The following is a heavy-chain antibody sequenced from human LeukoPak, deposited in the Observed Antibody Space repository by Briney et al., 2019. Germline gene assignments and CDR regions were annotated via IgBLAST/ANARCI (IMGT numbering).Heavy chain of an antibody. CDR3: SKERSEEYYPSGSYFDY. V-gene: IGHV3-30*04. CDR1: GLTFRICV. CDR2: ISYEDGSNK. J-gene: IGHJ4*02. Sequence: GGSLRLSCAASGLTFRICVMQWVRQAPGKGREWVSAISYEDGSNKYYADCVKGRFTISRDNSKYTVYLEMNSLRVEDTAMYYCSKERSEEYYPSGSYFDYWGQGTLVTVSS. D-gene: IGHD3-10*01.